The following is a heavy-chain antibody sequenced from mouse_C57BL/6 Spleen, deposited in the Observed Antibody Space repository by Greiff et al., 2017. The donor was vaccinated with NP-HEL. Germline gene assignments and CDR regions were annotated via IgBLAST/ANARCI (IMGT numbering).Heavy chain of an antibody. D-gene: IGHD1-1*01. CDR1: GYTFTDYE. CDR3: TRYYYGSNPLYFDY. J-gene: IGHJ2*01. Sequence: VQLQESGAELVRPGASVTLSCKASGYTFTDYEMHWVKQTPVHGLEWIGAIDPETGGTAYNQKFKGKAILTADKSSSTAYMELRSLTSEDSAVYYCTRYYYGSNPLYFDYWGQGTTLTVSS. V-gene: IGHV1-15*01. CDR2: IDPETGGT.